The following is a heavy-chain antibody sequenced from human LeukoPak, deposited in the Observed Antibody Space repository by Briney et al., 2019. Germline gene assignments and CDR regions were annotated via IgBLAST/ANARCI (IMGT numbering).Heavy chain of an antibody. V-gene: IGHV3-21*01. Sequence: PGGSLRLSCAASGFTFSSYSMNWVRQAPGKGLEWVSSISSSSSYIYYADSVKGRFTISRDNAKNSLYLQMNSLRAEDTAVYYCARDQVAAAGSHDAFDIWGQGTMVTVSS. CDR2: ISSSSSYI. J-gene: IGHJ3*02. CDR3: ARDQVAAAGSHDAFDI. D-gene: IGHD6-13*01. CDR1: GFTFSSYS.